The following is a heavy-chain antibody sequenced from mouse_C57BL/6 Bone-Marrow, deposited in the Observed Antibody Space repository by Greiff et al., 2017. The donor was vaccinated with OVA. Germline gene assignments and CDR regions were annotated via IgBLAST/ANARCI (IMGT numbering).Heavy chain of an antibody. CDR2: ISSGSSYT. V-gene: IGHV5-6*01. CDR1: GFTFSSYG. Sequence: EVKLVESGGDLVKPGGSLKLSCAASGFTFSSYGMSWVRQTPDKRLEWVATISSGSSYTYYPDSVKGRFTISRDNAKNTLYLQMSSLKSEDTAMYYCARPYGSSWYFDVWGTGTTVTVSS. CDR3: ARPYGSSWYFDV. J-gene: IGHJ1*03. D-gene: IGHD1-1*01.